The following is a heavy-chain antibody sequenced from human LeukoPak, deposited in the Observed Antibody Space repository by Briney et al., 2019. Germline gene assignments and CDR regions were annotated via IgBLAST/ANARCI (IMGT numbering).Heavy chain of an antibody. CDR2: ISHDGSNK. CDR3: ARVGYCSSTSCSYYYYYGMDV. J-gene: IGHJ6*02. V-gene: IGHV3-30-3*01. CDR1: GFTFSSYA. Sequence: GGSLRLSCAASGFTFSSYAMHWVRQAPGKGLEWVAVISHDGSNKYYADSVKGRFTISRDNSKNTLYLQMNSLRAEDTAVYYCARVGYCSSTSCSYYYYYGMDVWGQGTTVTVSS. D-gene: IGHD2-2*01.